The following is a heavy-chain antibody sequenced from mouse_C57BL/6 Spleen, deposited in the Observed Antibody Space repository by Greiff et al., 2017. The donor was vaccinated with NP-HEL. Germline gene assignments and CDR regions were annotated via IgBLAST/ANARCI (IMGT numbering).Heavy chain of an antibody. CDR3: ARGWSHYYGSSGAMDY. Sequence: EVQLQQSGPELVKPGASVKIPCKASGYTFTDYNMDWVKQSHGKSLEWIGDINPNNGGTIYNQKFKGKATLTVDKSSSTAYMELRSLTSEDTAVYYCARGWSHYYGSSGAMDYWGQGTSVTVSS. D-gene: IGHD1-1*01. CDR2: INPNNGGT. V-gene: IGHV1-18*01. CDR1: GYTFTDYN. J-gene: IGHJ4*01.